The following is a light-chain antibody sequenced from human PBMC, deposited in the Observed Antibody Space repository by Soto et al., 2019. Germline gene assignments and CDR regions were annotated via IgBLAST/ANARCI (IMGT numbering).Light chain of an antibody. CDR3: QQNYCYPLT. Sequence: DIQMTQSPSTLSASVGDRVTITCRASQSISITLAWYQQKPGKPPKLLLYSASTLDSGVPSRFSGSGSGTDFTLTISSLHPDDFATYCYQQNYCYPLTFGQGTKLEIK. J-gene: IGKJ1*01. CDR2: SAS. CDR1: QSISIT. V-gene: IGKV1-5*03.